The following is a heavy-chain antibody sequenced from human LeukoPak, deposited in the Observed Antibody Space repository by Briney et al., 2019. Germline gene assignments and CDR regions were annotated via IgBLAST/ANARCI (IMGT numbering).Heavy chain of an antibody. J-gene: IGHJ4*02. CDR2: IKQDGSEK. CDR3: ARVLSPNYYDSSGYVY. Sequence: GGSLRLSCAASGFTFSSYWMSWVRQAPGKGLEWVANIKQDGSEKYYVDSVKGRFTISRDNAKNSLYLQMNSLRAEDTAVYCCARVLSPNYYDSSGYVYWGQGTLVTVSS. D-gene: IGHD3-22*01. CDR1: GFTFSSYW. V-gene: IGHV3-7*01.